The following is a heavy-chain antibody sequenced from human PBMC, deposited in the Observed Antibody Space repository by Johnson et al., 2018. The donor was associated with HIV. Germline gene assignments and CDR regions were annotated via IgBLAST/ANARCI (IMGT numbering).Heavy chain of an antibody. J-gene: IGHJ3*02. CDR1: GFTFDDYA. CDR3: ATRDPTYRPGVFDI. D-gene: IGHD2-8*01. Sequence: EQLVESGGGWVQPGRSLRLSCAASGFTFDDYAMHWVRQAPGKGLEWVANIKQDGSEKYYVDSVRGRFTISRDNAKNSLYLQINSLRAEDTAVYYCATRDPTYRPGVFDIWGQGTMVTVSS. V-gene: IGHV3-7*01. CDR2: IKQDGSEK.